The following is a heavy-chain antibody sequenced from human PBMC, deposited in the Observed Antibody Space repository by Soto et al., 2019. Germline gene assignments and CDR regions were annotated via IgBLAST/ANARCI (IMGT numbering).Heavy chain of an antibody. D-gene: IGHD3-10*01. CDR3: ARHRGPAPVY. CDR1: GGSISGYY. CDR2: LFYGGTT. V-gene: IGHV4-39*01. J-gene: IGHJ4*02. Sequence: SETLSLTCTVSGGSISGYYWTWIRQPPGKGLEWVGSLFYGGTTDYNPSLKSRLTMSLDTSKNHFSLKLRSVTAADTAVYYCARHRGPAPVYWGQGTLVTAPQ.